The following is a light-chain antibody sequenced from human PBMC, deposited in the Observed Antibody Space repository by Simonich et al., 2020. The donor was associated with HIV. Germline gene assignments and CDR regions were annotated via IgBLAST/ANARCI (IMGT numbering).Light chain of an antibody. V-gene: IGKV4-1*01. CDR1: QSILYRSKNKNY. CDR3: QQYYTTPYT. CDR2: WAS. Sequence: DIVMTQSPDSLAVSLGERATINCKSSQSILYRSKNKNYLAWYQQKPVQPPKLRIYWASTRESGVPDLFSGSGSGTDFTLTINSLQAEDVAVYYCQQYYTTPYTFGQGTKLEIK. J-gene: IGKJ2*01.